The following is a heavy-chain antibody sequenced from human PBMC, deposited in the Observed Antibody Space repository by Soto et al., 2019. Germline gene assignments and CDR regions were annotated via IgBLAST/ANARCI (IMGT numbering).Heavy chain of an antibody. CDR2: INPSGGST. V-gene: IGHV1-46*01. J-gene: IGHJ6*02. CDR1: GYTFTSYY. Sequence: ASVKVSCKASGYTFTSYYMHWVRQAPGQGLEWMGIINPSGGSTSYAQKFQGRVTMTRDTSTSTVYMELSSLRSEDTAVYYCARDLCGTPGGSCYYGMDVWAQGTTVTVSS. CDR3: ARDLCGTPGGSCYYGMDV. D-gene: IGHD3-10*01.